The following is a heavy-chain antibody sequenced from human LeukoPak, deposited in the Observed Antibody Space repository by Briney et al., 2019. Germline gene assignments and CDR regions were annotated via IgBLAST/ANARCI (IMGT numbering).Heavy chain of an antibody. V-gene: IGHV4-59*07. CDR2: IYYSGST. D-gene: IGHD2-15*01. CDR3: ARAGYCSGGSCYLVAFDI. J-gene: IGHJ3*02. CDR1: VGSISSYY. Sequence: SDTLSLTCTVSVGSISSYYWSWIRQPPGKGLEWIGYIYYSGSTNYNPSLKSRVTISVDTSKNQFSLKLSSVTAADTAVYYCARAGYCSGGSCYLVAFDIWGQGTMVTVSS.